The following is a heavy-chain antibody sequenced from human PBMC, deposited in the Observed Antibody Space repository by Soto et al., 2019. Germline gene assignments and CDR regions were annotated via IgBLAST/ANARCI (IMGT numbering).Heavy chain of an antibody. Sequence: PWGSLRLSCAASGFTFSSYGMHWVRQAPGKGLEWVAVISYDGSNKYYADSVKGRFTISRDNSKNTLYLQMNSLRAEDTAVYYCAKDLRASESGSYSSSSLDYYYGMDVWGQGTTVTVSS. CDR2: ISYDGSNK. V-gene: IGHV3-30*18. CDR1: GFTFSSYG. CDR3: AKDLRASESGSYSSSSLDYYYGMDV. D-gene: IGHD6-6*01. J-gene: IGHJ6*02.